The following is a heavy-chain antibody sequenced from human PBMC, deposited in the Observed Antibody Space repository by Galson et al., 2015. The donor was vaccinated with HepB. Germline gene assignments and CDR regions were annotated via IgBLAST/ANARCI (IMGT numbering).Heavy chain of an antibody. CDR2: INPSGGST. CDR1: GYIFTDYY. Sequence: SVKVSCKASGYIFTDYYMHWVRQAPGQELGWMGRINPSGGSTTYAQKFQGRVTMTRDTSTSTVYMELSSLRSEDTAVYSCAREVVGPRGPRYFDFWGQGTLVTVSS. J-gene: IGHJ4*02. D-gene: IGHD1-26*01. CDR3: AREVVGPRGPRYFDF. V-gene: IGHV1-46*01.